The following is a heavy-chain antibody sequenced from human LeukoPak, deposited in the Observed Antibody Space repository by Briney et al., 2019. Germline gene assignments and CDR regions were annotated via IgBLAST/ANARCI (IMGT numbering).Heavy chain of an antibody. CDR1: GFTVSSNY. J-gene: IGHJ4*02. D-gene: IGHD6-19*01. V-gene: IGHV3-66*01. CDR2: IYSGGST. CDR3: ARGSHSSGWYGEDY. Sequence: GGSLRLSCAASGFTVSSNYMSWVRQAPGKGLEWVSVIYSGGSTYYADSVKGRFTISRDNSKNTLYLQMNSLRAEDTAVYYCARGSHSSGWYGEDYWGQGTLVTVSS.